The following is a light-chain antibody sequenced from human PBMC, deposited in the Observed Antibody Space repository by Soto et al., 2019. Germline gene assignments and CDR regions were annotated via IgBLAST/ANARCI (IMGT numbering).Light chain of an antibody. CDR3: QQYDGSLGLT. CDR2: GAS. CDR1: QSVSSSY. J-gene: IGKJ4*01. V-gene: IGKV3-20*01. Sequence: EIVLTQSPGTLSLSPGERATLSCRASQSVSSSYLAWYQQKPGQAPRLLIYGASSRATGIPDRFSGSGSGTDFTLTISRLEPEDFAVYYCQQYDGSLGLTFGGVTKVEIK.